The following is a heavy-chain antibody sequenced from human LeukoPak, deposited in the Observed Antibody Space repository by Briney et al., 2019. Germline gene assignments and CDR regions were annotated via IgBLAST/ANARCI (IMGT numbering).Heavy chain of an antibody. D-gene: IGHD3-22*01. CDR3: ARDLGDYYYDSSGYYYYYYGMDV. Sequence: GGSLRLSCAASGSTVSSNYMSWVRQAPGKGLEWVSVIYSGGSTYYADSVKGRFTISRDNSKNTLYLQMNSLRAEDTAVYYCARDLGDYYYDSSGYYYYYYGMDVWGQGTTVTVSS. J-gene: IGHJ6*02. CDR1: GSTVSSNY. CDR2: IYSGGST. V-gene: IGHV3-66*01.